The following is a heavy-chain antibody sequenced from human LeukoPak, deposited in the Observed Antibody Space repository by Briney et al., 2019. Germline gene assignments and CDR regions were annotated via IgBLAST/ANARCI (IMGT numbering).Heavy chain of an antibody. CDR3: AHLRSSGYYYGLGAFDI. Sequence: SGPTLVNPTQTLTLTCTFSGFSLSTSGVGVGWIRQPPGKALEWLALIYWDDDKRYSPSLKSRLTITKDTSKNQVVLTMTNMDPVDTATYYCAHLRSSGYYYGLGAFDIWGQGTMVTVSS. CDR1: GFSLSTSGVG. J-gene: IGHJ3*02. CDR2: IYWDDDK. D-gene: IGHD3-22*01. V-gene: IGHV2-5*02.